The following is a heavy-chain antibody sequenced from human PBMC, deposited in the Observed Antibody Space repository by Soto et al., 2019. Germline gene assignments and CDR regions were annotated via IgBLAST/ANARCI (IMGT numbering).Heavy chain of an antibody. Sequence: ASVKVSCKASGYTFTSYAMHWVRQAPGQRLEWMGWINAGNGNTKYSQKFQGRVTITRDTSASTAYMELSSLRSEDTAVYYCARDGSIVVVTAPDAFDIWGQGXMVTV. CDR1: GYTFTSYA. J-gene: IGHJ3*02. D-gene: IGHD2-21*02. CDR2: INAGNGNT. V-gene: IGHV1-3*01. CDR3: ARDGSIVVVTAPDAFDI.